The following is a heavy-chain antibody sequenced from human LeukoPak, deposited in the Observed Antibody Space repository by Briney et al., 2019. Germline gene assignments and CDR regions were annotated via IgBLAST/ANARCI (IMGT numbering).Heavy chain of an antibody. V-gene: IGHV4-39*07. CDR1: GGSISSSSYY. CDR3: ARDRGFPDDFGVVNMDV. J-gene: IGHJ6*04. D-gene: IGHD3-3*01. CDR2: IYYSGST. Sequence: SETLSLTCTVSGGSISSSSYYWGWIRQPPGKGLEWIGSIYYSGSTYYNPSLKSRVTISVDTSKNQFSLKLSSVTAADTAVYYCARDRGFPDDFGVVNMDVWGKGTTVTVSS.